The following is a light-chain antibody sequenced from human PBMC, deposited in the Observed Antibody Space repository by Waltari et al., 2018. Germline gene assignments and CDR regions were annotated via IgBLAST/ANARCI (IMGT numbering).Light chain of an antibody. J-gene: IGKJ4*01. CDR2: GAS. CDR1: QTINNNF. CDR3: QQYDGSMLT. V-gene: IGKV3-20*01. Sequence: VVTHSPYTLSISLGQRDTLSCRASQTINNNFLVWYQQKPGQAPRLLIHGASSRGTGLPDRFSGSGSGTDFTLTISRLEPEDVAVYYFQQYDGSMLTFGGGTKVEIK.